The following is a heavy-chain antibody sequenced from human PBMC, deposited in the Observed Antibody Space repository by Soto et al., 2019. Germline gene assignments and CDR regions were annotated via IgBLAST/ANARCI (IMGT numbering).Heavy chain of an antibody. CDR1: GGSIRSYY. Sequence: LETLSLTCTVSGGSIRSYYWSWIRQPPGKGLEWIGYIYYSGSTNYNPSLKSRVTISVDTSKNQFSLKLSSVTAADTAVYYCAREPSIGYTWISVYYYGMYACGQVTTVTFSS. CDR3: AREPSIGYTWISVYYYGMYA. V-gene: IGHV4-59*01. J-gene: IGHJ6*02. D-gene: IGHD6-13*01. CDR2: IYYSGST.